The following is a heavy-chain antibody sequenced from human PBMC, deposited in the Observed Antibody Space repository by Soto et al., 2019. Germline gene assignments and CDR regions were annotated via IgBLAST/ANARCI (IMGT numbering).Heavy chain of an antibody. CDR1: GGSISSYY. J-gene: IGHJ4*01. V-gene: IGHV4-59*01. Sequence: LSLTCTVSGGSISSYYWSWIRQPPGKGLEWIGYIYYSGSTNYNPSLKSRVTISVDTSKNQFSLKLSSVTAADTAVYYCATCPYGGTGSYFDRWGHGTLVTVSS. D-gene: IGHD4-17*01. CDR3: ATCPYGGTGSYFDR. CDR2: IYYSGST.